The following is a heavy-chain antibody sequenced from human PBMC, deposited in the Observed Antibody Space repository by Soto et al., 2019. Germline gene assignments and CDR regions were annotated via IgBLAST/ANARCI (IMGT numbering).Heavy chain of an antibody. J-gene: IGHJ6*03. D-gene: IGHD4-4*01. CDR2: ISSSGNTI. CDR3: ARDGKRFNYIRCDYYNFYMDV. V-gene: IGHV3-11*01. Sequence: QVQLVESGGGLVNPGGSLRLSCAASGFTFSDYYMSWIRQAPGKGLEWVSYISSSGNTIYYADSVKGRFTVSRDTAKNSLNLQMNSLRAEDTAVYYCARDGKRFNYIRCDYYNFYMDVWGKGTTVTVSS. CDR1: GFTFSDYY.